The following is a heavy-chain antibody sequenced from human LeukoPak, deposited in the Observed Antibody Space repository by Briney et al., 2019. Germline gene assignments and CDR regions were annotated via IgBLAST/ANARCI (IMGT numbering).Heavy chain of an antibody. V-gene: IGHV3-11*06. J-gene: IGHJ5*02. CDR3: ARLLPPIVATSHWFDP. CDR1: IFTFSDYY. CDR2: ISSSSSYT. D-gene: IGHD5-12*01. Sequence: KSGGSLRLSCAASIFTFSDYYMSWIRQAPGKGLEWVSYISSSSSYTNYADSVKGRFTISRDNAKNSLYLQMNSLRAEDTAVYYCARLLPPIVATSHWFDPWGQGTLVTVSS.